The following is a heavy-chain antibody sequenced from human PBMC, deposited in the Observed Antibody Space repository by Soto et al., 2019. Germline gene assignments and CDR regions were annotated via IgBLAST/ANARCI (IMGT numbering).Heavy chain of an antibody. D-gene: IGHD6-6*01. CDR2: ISYDGSNK. V-gene: IGHV3-30-3*01. J-gene: IGHJ6*02. CDR3: ARDRGSSSFPYYYYYGMDV. Sequence: QVQLVESGGGVVQPGRSLRLSCAASGFTFSSYAMHWVRQAPGKGLEWVAVISYDGSNKYYADSVKGRFTISRDNSKNXLSXQMNGLRAEDTAVYYCARDRGSSSFPYYYYYGMDVWGQGTTVTVSS. CDR1: GFTFSSYA.